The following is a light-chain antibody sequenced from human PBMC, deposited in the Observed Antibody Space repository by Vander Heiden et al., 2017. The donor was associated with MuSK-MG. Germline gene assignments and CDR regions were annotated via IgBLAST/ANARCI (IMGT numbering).Light chain of an antibody. V-gene: IGKV4-1*01. CDR3: QQDASTFCT. CDR2: WAS. J-gene: IGKJ2*02. Sequence: DILMTQSTDSLVLSLGERATINCKSSQSVLYSSNNKNYLAWYQQKPGQPPKLLIYWASTRESGVPDRLSGSGSGTDFTLTISSLQAEDVAVYYCQQDASTFCTFGQGTKLEIK. CDR1: QSVLYSSNNKNY.